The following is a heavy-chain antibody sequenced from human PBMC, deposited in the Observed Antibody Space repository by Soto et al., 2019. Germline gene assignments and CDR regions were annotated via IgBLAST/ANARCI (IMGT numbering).Heavy chain of an antibody. CDR1: GGSISSTDW. V-gene: IGHV4-4*02. CDR2: IYHGGST. D-gene: IGHD1-26*01. CDR3: ASSKSGGSYYFDY. J-gene: IGHJ4*02. Sequence: QVQLQESGPGLVKPSGTLSLTRAVSGGSISSTDWWSWVRQPPGKGLDWIGEIYHGGSTNYNPYLRSRVTIAVDRSKNHFSLKLTSVTAADTAVYYCASSKSGGSYYFDYWGQGSLVTVYS.